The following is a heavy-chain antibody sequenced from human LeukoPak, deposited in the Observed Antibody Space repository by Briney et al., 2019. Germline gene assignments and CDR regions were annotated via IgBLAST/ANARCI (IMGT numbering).Heavy chain of an antibody. CDR2: ISGSGGST. CDR3: AKGGYSSGWYGAAYYYYYYYMTS. J-gene: IGHJ6*03. CDR1: GFTFSSYA. D-gene: IGHD6-19*01. V-gene: IGHV3-23*01. Sequence: PGGSLRLSCAASGFTFSSYAMSWVRQAPGKGLEWVSAISGSGGSTYYADSVKGRFTISRDNSKNTLYLQMNSLRAEDTAVYYCAKGGYSSGWYGAAYYYYYYYMTSGAKGPRSPSP.